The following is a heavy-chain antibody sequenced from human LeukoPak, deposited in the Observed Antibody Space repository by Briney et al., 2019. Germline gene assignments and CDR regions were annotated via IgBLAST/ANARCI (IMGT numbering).Heavy chain of an antibody. J-gene: IGHJ5*02. V-gene: IGHV3-9*03. CDR2: VSWNSGSI. Sequence: GGSLRLSCAASGFTFDDYAMHWVRQAPGKGLEWVSGVSWNSGSIGYADSVRGRFPIPRANAKNSLYLQRNGLRAEDMALYYCAKGSTSGWYPVYNWFDPRGQGTLVTVSS. CDR1: GFTFDDYA. CDR3: AKGSTSGWYPVYNWFDP. D-gene: IGHD6-19*01.